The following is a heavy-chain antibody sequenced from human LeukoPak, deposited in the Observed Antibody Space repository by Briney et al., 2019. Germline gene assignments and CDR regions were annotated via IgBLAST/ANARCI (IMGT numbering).Heavy chain of an antibody. Sequence: GGSLRLSCAASEFTFSNYALHWVRQAPGKGLQWVAVISYDGNTIHYADSVKGRFIISRDTSKNTLYLQMNSLRVEDTAVYYCARLRVRPSQMTTVSTFDNWGQGTLVTVSS. CDR1: EFTFSNYA. J-gene: IGHJ4*02. CDR2: ISYDGNTI. V-gene: IGHV3-30-3*01. D-gene: IGHD4-17*01. CDR3: ARLRVRPSQMTTVSTFDN.